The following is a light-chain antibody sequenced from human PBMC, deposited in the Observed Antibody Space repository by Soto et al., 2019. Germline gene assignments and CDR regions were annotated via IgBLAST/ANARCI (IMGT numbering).Light chain of an antibody. CDR2: EVN. Sequence: QSALTKPPSASGSPGQSVTISCTGTSSDVGGYNYVSWYQQHPGKAPKLMIYEVNKRPSGVPDRFSGSKSGNTASLTVSGLQAEDEADYYCSSYAGSNNLLFGGGTKVTVL. J-gene: IGLJ2*01. CDR1: SSDVGGYNY. CDR3: SSYAGSNNLL. V-gene: IGLV2-8*01.